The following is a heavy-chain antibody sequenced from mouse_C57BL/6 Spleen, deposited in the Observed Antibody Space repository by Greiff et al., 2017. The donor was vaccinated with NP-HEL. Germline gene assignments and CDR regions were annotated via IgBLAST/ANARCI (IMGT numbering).Heavy chain of an antibody. CDR2: ISSGSSTI. D-gene: IGHD1-1*01. Sequence: EVQRVESGGGLVKPGGSLKLSCAASGFTFSDYGMHWVRQAPEKGLEWVAYISSGSSTIYYADTVKGRFTISRDNAKNTLFLQMTSLRSEDTAMYYCARLNYGSSWGYYCDYWGQGTTLTVSS. CDR1: GFTFSDYG. J-gene: IGHJ2*01. V-gene: IGHV5-17*01. CDR3: ARLNYGSSWGYYCDY.